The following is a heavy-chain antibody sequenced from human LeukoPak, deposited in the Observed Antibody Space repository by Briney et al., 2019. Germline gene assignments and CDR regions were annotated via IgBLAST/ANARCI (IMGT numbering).Heavy chain of an antibody. CDR1: GYTFTSYG. CDR2: ISAYNGNT. V-gene: IGHV1-18*01. D-gene: IGHD3-22*01. Sequence: ASVKVSCKASGYTFTSYGISWVRQAPGQGLGWMGWISAYNGNTNYAQKLQGRVTMTTDTSTSTAYMELRSLRSDDTAVYYCARDYYDSSGFPDAFDIWGQGTMVTVSS. CDR3: ARDYYDSSGFPDAFDI. J-gene: IGHJ3*02.